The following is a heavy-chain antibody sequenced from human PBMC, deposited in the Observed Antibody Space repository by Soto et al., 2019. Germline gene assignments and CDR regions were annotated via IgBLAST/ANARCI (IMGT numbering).Heavy chain of an antibody. D-gene: IGHD2-2*03. CDR1: GFSLSTSGVG. V-gene: IGHV2-5*02. CDR3: AHRRRCWMLNWFDP. Sequence: QITLKESGPTLVKPTQTLTLTCTFSGFSLSTSGVGVGWIRQPPGKALEWLALIYWDDDKRYSPSLKSRLTITNHTPKNHVVLTMTNMDPVDTAPYYCAHRRRCWMLNWFDPWCQGTLVTVSS. J-gene: IGHJ5*02. CDR2: IYWDDDK.